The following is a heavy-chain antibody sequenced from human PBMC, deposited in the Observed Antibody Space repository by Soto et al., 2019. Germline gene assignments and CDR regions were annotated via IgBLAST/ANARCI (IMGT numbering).Heavy chain of an antibody. J-gene: IGHJ6*02. V-gene: IGHV6-1*01. CDR2: TYYRSKWYN. CDR1: GEGVSSNSAA. D-gene: IGHD2-2*02. CDR3: ARALIYCSSTSCHSMDG. Sequence: QSRSHTGTISGEGVSSNSAAGNWIRPSPSRGLEWLGRTYYRSKWYNDYAVSVKSRITIDPDPSKNQFSLQLNSVTPEDTAVYYCARALIYCSSTSCHSMDGWGQGTRVPVSS.